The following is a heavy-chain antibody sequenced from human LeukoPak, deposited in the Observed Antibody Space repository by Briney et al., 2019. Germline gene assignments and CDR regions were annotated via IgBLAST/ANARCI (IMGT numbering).Heavy chain of an antibody. D-gene: IGHD1-20*01. Sequence: SGGSLRLSCAASGLTFTNAWMNWVRQAPGKGLEWVGRIKSKADGETIDYAAPVKGRFTFSRDDSKNMLYLQMNSLKSEDTAVYYCSTLTSRGLSDSWGQGTLVTVSS. V-gene: IGHV3-15*07. CDR2: IKSKADGETI. CDR3: STLTSRGLSDS. CDR1: GLTFTNAW. J-gene: IGHJ4*02.